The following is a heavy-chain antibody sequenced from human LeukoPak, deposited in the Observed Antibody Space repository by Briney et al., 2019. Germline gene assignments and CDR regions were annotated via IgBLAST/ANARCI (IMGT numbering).Heavy chain of an antibody. CDR3: ARGSTTVAFEI. Sequence: GGSLRLSCAASGFTFSSYWMSWVRQAPGKGLEWVANIKQDGSEKYYVDSVKGRFTISRDNAKNSLYLQMNSLRVGDTAVYYCARGSTTVAFEIWGQGTMVSVSS. J-gene: IGHJ3*02. V-gene: IGHV3-7*01. CDR1: GFTFSSYW. CDR2: IKQDGSEK. D-gene: IGHD1-26*01.